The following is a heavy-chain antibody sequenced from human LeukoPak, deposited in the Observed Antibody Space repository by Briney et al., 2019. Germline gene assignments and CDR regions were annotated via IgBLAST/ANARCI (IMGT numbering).Heavy chain of an antibody. CDR3: ARGDCSGGSCYYYYYGMDV. V-gene: IGHV3-21*01. Sequence: VMLGGSLRLSCAASGFTFSSYSMNWVRQAPGKGLEWVSSISSSSSYIYYADSVKGRFTISRDNAKNSLYLQMNSLRAEDTAVYYCARGDCSGGSCYYYYYGMDVWGKGTTVTVSS. CDR2: ISSSSSYI. CDR1: GFTFSSYS. J-gene: IGHJ6*04. D-gene: IGHD2-15*01.